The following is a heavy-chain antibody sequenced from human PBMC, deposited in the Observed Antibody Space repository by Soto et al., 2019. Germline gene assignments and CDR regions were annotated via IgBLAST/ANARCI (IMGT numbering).Heavy chain of an antibody. CDR3: ARDFLPTDYCGNSDDYYYYGMDV. CDR2: IIPIFGTA. Sequence: QVQLVQSGAEVKKPGSSVKVSCKASGGTFSSYAISWVRQAPGQGLEWMGGIIPIFGTANYAQKFQGRVTITADESTSTAYMGMSSLRSDDTAVYYSARDFLPTDYCGNSDDYYYYGMDVWGQGTTVTVSS. CDR1: GGTFSSYA. D-gene: IGHD4-17*01. J-gene: IGHJ6*02. V-gene: IGHV1-69*12.